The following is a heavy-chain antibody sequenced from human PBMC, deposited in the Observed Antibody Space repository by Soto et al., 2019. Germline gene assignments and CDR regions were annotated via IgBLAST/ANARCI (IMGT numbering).Heavy chain of an antibody. J-gene: IGHJ4*02. CDR2: IKGKSDGWTT. CDR1: GSTFSNVW. D-gene: IGHD5-12*01. CDR3: TCYYDYYFDN. Sequence: SLRLSCAASGSTFSNVWMNWVRQAPGKGLEWVGRIKGKSDGWTTDYAAPVKGRFIISRDDSKNTLYLQMNSLKTEDTAVYYCTCYYDYYFDNWGQGTLVTVSS. V-gene: IGHV3-15*01.